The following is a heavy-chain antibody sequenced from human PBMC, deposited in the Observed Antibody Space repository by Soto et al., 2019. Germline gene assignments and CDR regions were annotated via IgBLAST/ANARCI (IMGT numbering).Heavy chain of an antibody. D-gene: IGHD2-15*01. CDR2: IIPILGIA. Sequence: SVKVSCKASGGTFSSYTISWVRQAPGQGLEWMGRIIPILGIANYAQKFQGRVTITADKSTSTAYMELSSLRSEDTAVYYCASLGYCSGGSCYKHNWFDPWGQGTLVTVSS. CDR3: ASLGYCSGGSCYKHNWFDP. CDR1: GGTFSSYT. J-gene: IGHJ5*02. V-gene: IGHV1-69*02.